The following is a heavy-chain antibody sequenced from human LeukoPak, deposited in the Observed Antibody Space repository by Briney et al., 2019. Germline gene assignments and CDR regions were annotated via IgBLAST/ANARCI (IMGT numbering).Heavy chain of an antibody. J-gene: IGHJ5*02. Sequence: SETLSLTCAVYGGSFSGYYWSWIRHPPGEGLEWIGEINHSGSTNYNPSLKSRVTISVDTSKNQFSLKLSSVTAADTAVYYCARGIGYSSSWYRRNWFDPWGQGTLVTVSS. CDR2: INHSGST. CDR1: GGSFSGYY. V-gene: IGHV4-34*01. CDR3: ARGIGYSSSWYRRNWFDP. D-gene: IGHD6-13*01.